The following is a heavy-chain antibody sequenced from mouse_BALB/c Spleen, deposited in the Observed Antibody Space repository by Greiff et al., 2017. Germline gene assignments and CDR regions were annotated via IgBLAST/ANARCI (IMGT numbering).Heavy chain of an antibody. Sequence: EVQLQQSGPELVKPGASVKISCKASGYSFTGYYMHWVKQSHVKSLEWIGRINPYNGATSYNQNFKDKASLTVDKSSSTAYMELHSLTSEDSAVYYCARRGLLRENYYAMDYWGQGTSVTVSS. J-gene: IGHJ4*01. CDR3: ARRGLLRENYYAMDY. CDR2: INPYNGAT. D-gene: IGHD2-3*01. V-gene: IGHV1-26*01. CDR1: GYSFTGYY.